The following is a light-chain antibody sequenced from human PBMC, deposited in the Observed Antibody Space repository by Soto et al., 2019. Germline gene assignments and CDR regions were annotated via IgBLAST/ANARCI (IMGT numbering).Light chain of an antibody. Sequence: QSALTQPPSASGSPGQSVTISCTGTSSDVGGYNYVSWYQHHPGKAPKLIIYEVTRRPSGVPDRFSGSKSGNTASLTVSGLQAEDEADYYCNSYAGIDNQGVYVFGTGTKVT. J-gene: IGLJ1*01. V-gene: IGLV2-8*01. CDR1: SSDVGGYNY. CDR2: EVT. CDR3: NSYAGIDNQGVYV.